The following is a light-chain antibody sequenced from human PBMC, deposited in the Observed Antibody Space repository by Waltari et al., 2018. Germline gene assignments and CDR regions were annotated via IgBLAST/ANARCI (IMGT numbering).Light chain of an antibody. Sequence: DIQMTQSPSTLSASVGDRVTITCRASQSISNWLAWYQQEPGKAPKLLIYKASTLESGVPSRFSGSGSGTAFTLTISSLQPHDFATYYCQQYNSYSLLTFGGGTKVEIK. CDR2: KAS. CDR1: QSISNW. J-gene: IGKJ4*01. V-gene: IGKV1-5*03. CDR3: QQYNSYSLLT.